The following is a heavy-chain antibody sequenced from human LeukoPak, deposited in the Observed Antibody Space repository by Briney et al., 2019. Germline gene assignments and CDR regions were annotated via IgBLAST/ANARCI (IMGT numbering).Heavy chain of an antibody. D-gene: IGHD1-26*01. CDR3: AKDIGYSGSYSAFDI. Sequence: PGRSLRLSCAASGFTFDDYAMHWVRQAPGKGLEWVSGISWNSGSIGYADSVKGRFTISRDNAKNSLYLQMNSLRAEDTALYYCAKDIGYSGSYSAFDIWGQGTMVTVSS. J-gene: IGHJ3*02. CDR1: GFTFDDYA. V-gene: IGHV3-9*01. CDR2: ISWNSGSI.